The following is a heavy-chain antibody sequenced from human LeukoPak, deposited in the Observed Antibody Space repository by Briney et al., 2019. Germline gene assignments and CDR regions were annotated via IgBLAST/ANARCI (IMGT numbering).Heavy chain of an antibody. CDR3: ARFLCDNGVCHRAFDI. D-gene: IGHD2-8*01. Sequence: ASVKVSCNTSGYTFSIYGITWLRQAPGQGLEWTGWISGYNGNTNYAQKFQGRVTMTTDTSTKTAYMELRSLRSDDTAVYYCARFLCDNGVCHRAFDIWGQGTVVTVS. V-gene: IGHV1-18*01. CDR2: ISGYNGNT. J-gene: IGHJ3*02. CDR1: GYTFSIYG.